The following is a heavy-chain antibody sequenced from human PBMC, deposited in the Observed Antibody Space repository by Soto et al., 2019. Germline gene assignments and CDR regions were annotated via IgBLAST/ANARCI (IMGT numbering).Heavy chain of an antibody. J-gene: IGHJ6*02. V-gene: IGHV1-18*01. D-gene: IGHD4-17*01. Sequence: QVQLVQSGAEVKKPGASVKVSCKASGYTFTSYGISWVRQAPGQGLEWMGWISAYNGNTNYAQKLQGRVTMTTDTSTSTAYMELRSLRSNDTAVYYCARVYGDYYYYYGMDVWGQGTTVTVSS. CDR1: GYTFTSYG. CDR3: ARVYGDYYYYYGMDV. CDR2: ISAYNGNT.